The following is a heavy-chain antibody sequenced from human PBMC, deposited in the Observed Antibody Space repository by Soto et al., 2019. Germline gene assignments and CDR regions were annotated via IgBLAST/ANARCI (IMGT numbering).Heavy chain of an antibody. D-gene: IGHD5-18*01. CDR3: ARIPVDTSMIYWLDP. CDR1: GGSVSSGDYY. CDR2: IYYSGNT. J-gene: IGHJ5*02. V-gene: IGHV4-61*08. Sequence: SETLSLTCTVSGGSVSSGDYYWSWVRQPPGKGLEWIGYIYYSGNTNYNPSLKSRVIISVDTSKNLFSLKLTSFTAADTAVYYCARIPVDTSMIYWLDPWGQGTLVTVSS.